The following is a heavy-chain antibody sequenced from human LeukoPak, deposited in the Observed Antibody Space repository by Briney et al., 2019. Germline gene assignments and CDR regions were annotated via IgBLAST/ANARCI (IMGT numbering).Heavy chain of an antibody. Sequence: GGSLRLSCAASGFTFSSYEMNWVRQAPGKGLEWVSYISSSGSTIYYADSVKGRFTISRDNSRNTLYLQMHSLRVEDTAVYYCAKDRPYITSWYGCSTPWGQGTLVTVSS. D-gene: IGHD6-13*01. V-gene: IGHV3-48*03. CDR3: AKDRPYITSWYGCSTP. J-gene: IGHJ5*02. CDR2: ISSSGSTI. CDR1: GFTFSSYE.